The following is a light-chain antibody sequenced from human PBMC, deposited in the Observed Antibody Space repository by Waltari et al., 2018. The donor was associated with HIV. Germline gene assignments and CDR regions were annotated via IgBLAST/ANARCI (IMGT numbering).Light chain of an antibody. CDR3: LSYTGGNRVI. CDR1: SSDVGGSDY. J-gene: IGLJ2*01. Sequence: QSALTQPPSASGSPGQSVTLPCTGPSSDVGGSDYVSWDQQHPGKAPKLLISEVSKRPSGVPVRFAGSKSGNTASLTVSGLQAEDEADYDCLSYTGGNRVIFGGGTKLTVL. V-gene: IGLV2-8*01. CDR2: EVS.